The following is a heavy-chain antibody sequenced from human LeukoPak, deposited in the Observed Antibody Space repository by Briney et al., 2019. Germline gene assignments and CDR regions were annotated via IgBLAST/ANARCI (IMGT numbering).Heavy chain of an antibody. V-gene: IGHV3-23*01. CDR1: GFTFSSYA. D-gene: IGHD6-13*01. Sequence: TGGSLRLSCAASGFTFSSYAMSWVRQAPGKGLEWVSAISGSGGSTYYADSVKGRFTISRDNSKNTLYLQMNSLRAEDTAVYYRAKAPRAAAGTYNGMDVWGQGTTVTVSS. CDR2: ISGSGGST. J-gene: IGHJ6*02. CDR3: AKAPRAAAGTYNGMDV.